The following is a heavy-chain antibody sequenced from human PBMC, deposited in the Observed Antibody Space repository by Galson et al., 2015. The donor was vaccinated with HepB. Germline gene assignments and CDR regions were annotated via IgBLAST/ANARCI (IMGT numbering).Heavy chain of an antibody. CDR3: AREAPRGIEERYYYYYGMDV. Sequence: LRLSCAASGFSVSSRYLSWVRQAPGKGLEWVSIIYRGGSTYYADSVKGRFTISRHNSENTLYLQVNSLKPEDTAVYYCAREAPRGIEERYYYYYGMDVWGQGTTVTVSS. CDR1: GFSVSSRY. CDR2: IYRGGST. J-gene: IGHJ6*02. V-gene: IGHV3-53*04. D-gene: IGHD1-26*01.